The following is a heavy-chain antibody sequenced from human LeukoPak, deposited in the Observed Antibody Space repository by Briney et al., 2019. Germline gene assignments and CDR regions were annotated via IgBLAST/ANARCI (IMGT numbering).Heavy chain of an antibody. J-gene: IGHJ3*02. CDR3: ARDFQSRVDDAFDI. D-gene: IGHD2/OR15-2a*01. CDR1: GYTFTSYD. CDR2: VNPNSGNT. Sequence: GASVKVSCKASGYTFTSYDINWVRQATGQGLEWMGWVNPNSGNTGYAQKFQGRVTMTRNTSISTAYMELSSLRSEDTAVYYCARDFQSRVDDAFDIWGQGTMVTVSS. V-gene: IGHV1-8*01.